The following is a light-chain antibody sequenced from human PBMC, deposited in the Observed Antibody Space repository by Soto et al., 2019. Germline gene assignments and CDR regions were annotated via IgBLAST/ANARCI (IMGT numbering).Light chain of an antibody. CDR2: DAS. V-gene: IGKV1-5*01. Sequence: LQIKQARSPRFAYVEDIVTITCRPSQTITRWMAWYQQKPGKAPKLLIYDASTLESGVQSRFSGSRSGTEFTLTISSLQSEGFAIYYSQQYNNGRPKTFGQGSRLEI. CDR1: QTITRW. J-gene: IGKJ5*01. CDR3: QQYNNGRPKT.